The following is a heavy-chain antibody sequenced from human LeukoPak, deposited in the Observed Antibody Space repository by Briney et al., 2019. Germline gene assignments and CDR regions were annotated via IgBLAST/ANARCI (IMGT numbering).Heavy chain of an antibody. CDR3: TDDGPLAFDI. Sequence: GRSLRLSCAASGFTFSSYAMHWVRQAPGKGLEWVALISYDGSNKYYADSVKGRFTISRDNSKNTLYLQMNSLRVEDTAVNYCTDDGPLAFDIWGQGTMVTVSS. CDR1: GFTFSSYA. J-gene: IGHJ3*02. D-gene: IGHD4/OR15-4a*01. V-gene: IGHV3-30-3*01. CDR2: ISYDGSNK.